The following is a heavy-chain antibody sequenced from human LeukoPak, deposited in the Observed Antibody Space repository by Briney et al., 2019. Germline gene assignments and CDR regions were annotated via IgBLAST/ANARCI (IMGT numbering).Heavy chain of an antibody. J-gene: IGHJ4*02. CDR2: IYYSGST. CDR3: ARVAVDDYYFDY. CDR1: GGSISTYY. Sequence: PSETLSPTCTVSGGSISTYYWNWIRQPPGKGLEWIGYIYYSGSTNYNPSLKSRVTISVDTSKNQFSLKLSSVTAADTAVYYCARVAVDDYYFDYWGQGTLVTISS. D-gene: IGHD3-3*01. V-gene: IGHV4-59*01.